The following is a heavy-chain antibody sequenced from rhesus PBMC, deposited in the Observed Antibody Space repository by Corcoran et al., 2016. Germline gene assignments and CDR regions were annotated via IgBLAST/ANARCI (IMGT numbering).Heavy chain of an antibody. CDR1: GFTFRAFG. V-gene: IGHV3-54*02. J-gene: IGHJ5-1*01. Sequence: EVQLVESGGGLVQPGGSLRRSCAGSGFTFRAFGIHWVRQAPGKGLEWVAVISSDGSNKYFADSVKDRFTISRDNSNNILYLQMNNLKLEDTAVYYCTRFDVWGPGVRVTVSS. CDR3: TRFDV. CDR2: ISSDGSNK.